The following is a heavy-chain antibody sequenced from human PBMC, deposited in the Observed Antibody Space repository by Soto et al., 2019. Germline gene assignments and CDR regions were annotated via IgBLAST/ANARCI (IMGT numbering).Heavy chain of an antibody. CDR2: ISAYNGNT. CDR3: ARDMMAGPHYYGMDV. Sequence: ASLKVSCKASGYTFTSYGISWVRQAPGQGLEWMGWISAYNGNTNYAQKLQGRVTMTTDTSTSTAYMELRSLRSDDTAVYYCARDMMAGPHYYGMDVWGQGTTVTVSS. V-gene: IGHV1-18*01. J-gene: IGHJ6*02. CDR1: GYTFTSYG. D-gene: IGHD3-16*01.